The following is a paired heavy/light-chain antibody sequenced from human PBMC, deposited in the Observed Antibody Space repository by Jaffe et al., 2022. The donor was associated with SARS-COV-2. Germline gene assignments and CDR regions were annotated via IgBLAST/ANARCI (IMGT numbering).Heavy chain of an antibody. V-gene: IGHV3-30*04. D-gene: IGHD3-10*01. CDR2: ISYDGSNK. Sequence: QVQLVESGGGVVQPGRSLRLSCAASGFTFSSYAMHWVRQAPGKGLEWVAVISYDGSNKYYADSVKGRFTISRDNSKNTLYLQMNSLRAEDTAVYYCARARAFGAEITMVRGVNSGYYYMDVWGKGTTVTVSS. CDR1: GFTFSSYA. CDR3: ARARAFGAEITMVRGVNSGYYYMDV. J-gene: IGHJ6*03.
Light chain of an antibody. CDR3: MQALQTPG. CDR1: QSLLHSNGYNY. Sequence: DIVMTQSPLSLPVTPGEPASISCRSSQSLLHSNGYNYLDWYLQKPGQSPQLLIYLGSNRASGVPDRFSGSGSGTDFTLKISRVEAEDVGVYYCMQALQTPGFGQGTKVEIK. CDR2: LGS. J-gene: IGKJ1*01. V-gene: IGKV2-28*01.